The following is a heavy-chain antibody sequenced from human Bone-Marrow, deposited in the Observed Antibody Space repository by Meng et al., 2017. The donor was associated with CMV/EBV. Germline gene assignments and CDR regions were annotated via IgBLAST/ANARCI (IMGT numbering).Heavy chain of an antibody. CDR1: GFTVSSNY. V-gene: IGHV3-53*01. J-gene: IGHJ4*02. CDR2: IYSGGST. CDR3: ARDPDSTPPVDY. D-gene: IGHD3-22*01. Sequence: GESLKISCAASGFTVSSNYMSWVRQAPGKGLEWVSVIYSGGSTYYADSVKGRFTISRDNYKNTLYLQMNSLRAEDTAEYYCARDPDSTPPVDYWGQGTLVTVSS.